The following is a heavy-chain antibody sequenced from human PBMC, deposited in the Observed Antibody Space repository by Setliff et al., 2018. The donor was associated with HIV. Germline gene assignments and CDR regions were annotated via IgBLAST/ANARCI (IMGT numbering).Heavy chain of an antibody. J-gene: IGHJ3*02. CDR1: GYTFTSYA. CDR3: AREAADEIWFGELSNPGVNAFDI. Sequence: ASVKVSCKASGYTFTSYAMHWVRQAPGQRLEWMGWINAGNGNTKYSQKFQGRVTITRDTSASTVYMELSSLRSEDTAVYYCAREAADEIWFGELSNPGVNAFDIWGQGTMVTVSS. D-gene: IGHD3-10*01. CDR2: INAGNGNT. V-gene: IGHV1-3*01.